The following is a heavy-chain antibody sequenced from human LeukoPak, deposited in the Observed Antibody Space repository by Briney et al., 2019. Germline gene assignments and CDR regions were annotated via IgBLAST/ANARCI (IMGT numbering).Heavy chain of an antibody. CDR2: IYYSGST. Sequence: GSIYYSGSTYYNPSLKSRVTISVDTSKNQFSLKLSSVTAADTAVYYCAREAYYYDSSGLDWGQGTLVTVSS. CDR3: AREAYYYDSSGLD. D-gene: IGHD3-22*01. J-gene: IGHJ4*02. V-gene: IGHV4-31*02.